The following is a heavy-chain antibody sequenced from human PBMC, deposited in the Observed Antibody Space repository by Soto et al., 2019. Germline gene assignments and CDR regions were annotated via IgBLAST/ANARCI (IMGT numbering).Heavy chain of an antibody. CDR1: GYTFTSYG. V-gene: IGHV1-18*01. CDR2: ISAYNGNT. J-gene: IGHJ5*02. Sequence: ASVKVSFKASGYTFTSYGISWVRQAPGQGLEWMGWISAYNGNTNYAQKLQGRVTMTTDTSTSTAYMELRSPRSDDTAVYYCARDPPYSSGWYAGFDPWGQRTLVTVSS. CDR3: ARDPPYSSGWYAGFDP. D-gene: IGHD6-19*01.